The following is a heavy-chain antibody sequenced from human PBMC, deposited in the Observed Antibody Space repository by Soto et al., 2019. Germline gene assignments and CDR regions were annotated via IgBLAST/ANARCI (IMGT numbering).Heavy chain of an antibody. J-gene: IGHJ5*02. CDR1: GFTFSSYS. Sequence: PGGSLRLSCAASGFTFSSYSMNWVRQAPGKGLEWVSSISSSSSYIYYADSVKGRFTISRDNAKNSLYLQMNSLRAEGTAVYYCARDPSPLNYDFWSGAAARFDPWGQGTLVTVSS. CDR2: ISSSSSYI. D-gene: IGHD3-3*01. CDR3: ARDPSPLNYDFWSGAAARFDP. V-gene: IGHV3-21*01.